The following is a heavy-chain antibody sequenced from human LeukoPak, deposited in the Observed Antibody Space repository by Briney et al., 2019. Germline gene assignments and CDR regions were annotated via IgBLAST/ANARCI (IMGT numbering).Heavy chain of an antibody. J-gene: IGHJ4*02. Sequence: SETLSLTCAVSDGSINTNNWWSWVRPPPGKGLEWIAEIYHTGSTNYNPSLRDRVTISVDKSRNQFSLSLSSVTAADTAVYYCARGQHTGCFDYWGQGTMVTVSS. D-gene: IGHD2-8*01. V-gene: IGHV4-4*02. CDR3: ARGQHTGCFDY. CDR1: DGSINTNNW. CDR2: IYHTGST.